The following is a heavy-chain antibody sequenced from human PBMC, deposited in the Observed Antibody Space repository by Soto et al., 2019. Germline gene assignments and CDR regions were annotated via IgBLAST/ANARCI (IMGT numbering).Heavy chain of an antibody. CDR1: GYTFTGYA. Sequence: ASVKVSCKASGYTFTGYAMHWVRQAPGQRLEWMGWINAGNGNTKYSQKFQGRVTITRDTSASTAYMELSSLRSEDTAVYYCARRSTMVQRNDAFDIWGQGTMVTVSS. J-gene: IGHJ3*02. D-gene: IGHD3-10*01. V-gene: IGHV1-3*01. CDR3: ARRSTMVQRNDAFDI. CDR2: INAGNGNT.